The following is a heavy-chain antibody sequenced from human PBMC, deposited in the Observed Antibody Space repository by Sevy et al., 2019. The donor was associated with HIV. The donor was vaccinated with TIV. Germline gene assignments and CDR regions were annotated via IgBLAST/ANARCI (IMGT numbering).Heavy chain of an antibody. V-gene: IGHV3-7*01. CDR3: ASDYS. CDR2: INQHGSDK. J-gene: IGHJ4*02. CDR1: GFIFSNFW. Sequence: GESLKISCAGSGFIFSNFWMTWVHQGPGKGLEWVATINQHGSDKYYVDSVKGRFTISRDNAKNSVYLQMSSLRVEDTAMYYCASDYSWGQGTLVTVSS.